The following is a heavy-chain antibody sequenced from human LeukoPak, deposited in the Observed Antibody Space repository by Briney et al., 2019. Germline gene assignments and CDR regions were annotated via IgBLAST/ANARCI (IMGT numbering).Heavy chain of an antibody. V-gene: IGHV3-64*01. CDR1: GLTFNNYA. CDR2: MNSNLSST. J-gene: IGHJ3*02. Sequence: GGSLRLSRAASGLTFNNYAMYSVRQSPGKGLEYVSAMNSNLSSTTYVNYVKDRFTICRDNSKNTLNLQMGSMRADEMAVYYCAKGGGYNWNWGYAFDIWGQGTMVTVSS. D-gene: IGHD1-7*01. CDR3: AKGGGYNWNWGYAFDI.